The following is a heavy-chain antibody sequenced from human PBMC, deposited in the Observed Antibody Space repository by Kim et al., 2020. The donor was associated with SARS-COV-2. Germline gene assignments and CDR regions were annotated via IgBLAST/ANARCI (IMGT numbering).Heavy chain of an antibody. CDR3: ARDGIAAIFDY. V-gene: IGHV3-21*01. D-gene: IGHD6-13*01. CDR1: GFTFSSYS. J-gene: IGHJ4*02. Sequence: GGSLRLSCAASGFTFSSYSMNWVRQAPGKGLEWVSSISSSSSYIYYADSVKGRFTISRDNAKNSLYLQMNSLRADDTAVYYCARDGIAAIFDYWGQGTLVTVSS. CDR2: ISSSSSYI.